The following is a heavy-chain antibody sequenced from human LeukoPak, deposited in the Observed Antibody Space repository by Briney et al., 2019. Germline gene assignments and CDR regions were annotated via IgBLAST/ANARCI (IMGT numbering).Heavy chain of an antibody. D-gene: IGHD2-15*01. V-gene: IGHV3-9*01. CDR2: ISWNSGSI. Sequence: GGSLRLSCAASGFTFDDYAMHWVRQAPGKGLEWVSGISWNSGSIGYADSVKGRFTISRDNSKNTLYLQMNSLRAEDTAVYYCARYCSGGSCYPYYYYYYGMDVWGQGTTVTVSS. CDR3: ARYCSGGSCYPYYYYYYGMDV. J-gene: IGHJ6*02. CDR1: GFTFDDYA.